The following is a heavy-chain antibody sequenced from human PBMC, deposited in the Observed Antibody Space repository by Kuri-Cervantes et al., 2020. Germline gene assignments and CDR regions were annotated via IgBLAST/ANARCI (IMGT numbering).Heavy chain of an antibody. Sequence: SETLSLTCAVYGGSLSGFFWSWIRQPPGKGLEWIGEINHSGSTNYNPSLKSRVTISVDTSKNQFSLKLSSVTAADTAVYYCARHRVVAATHWFDPWGQGTLVTVSS. CDR1: GGSLSGFF. J-gene: IGHJ5*02. CDR3: ARHRVVAATHWFDP. D-gene: IGHD2-15*01. CDR2: INHSGST. V-gene: IGHV4-34*01.